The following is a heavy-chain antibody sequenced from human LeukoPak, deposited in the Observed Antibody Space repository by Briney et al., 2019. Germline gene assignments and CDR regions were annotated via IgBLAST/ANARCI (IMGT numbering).Heavy chain of an antibody. J-gene: IGHJ3*02. V-gene: IGHV1/OR15-3*02. CDR3: ARVVSGFWTGYYDPFDI. D-gene: IGHD3/OR15-3a*01. CDR2: INAGNGNT. CDR1: GYTFTDYF. Sequence: ASVKVSCKASGYTFTDYFMNWMRQAPGQRLEWMGWINAGNGNTKYSQKLQGRVTITRDTSASTAYMQLSSLRSEDTAVYYCARVVSGFWTGYYDPFDIWGQGTMVTVSS.